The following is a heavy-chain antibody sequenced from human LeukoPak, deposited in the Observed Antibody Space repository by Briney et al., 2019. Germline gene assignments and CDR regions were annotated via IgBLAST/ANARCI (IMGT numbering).Heavy chain of an antibody. D-gene: IGHD2-15*01. V-gene: IGHV1-18*01. CDR1: GYTFTTYA. CDR3: ARVALGSWYFDL. CDR2: ISTYNGNT. J-gene: IGHJ2*01. Sequence: ASVKVSCKASGYTFTTYAISGVRQPPGQGVEWMGWISTYNGNTNYAQKFQGRVTLTTDTSTRTAYMDLRSLRSDDTAVYHCARVALGSWYFDLWGRGTLVTVSS.